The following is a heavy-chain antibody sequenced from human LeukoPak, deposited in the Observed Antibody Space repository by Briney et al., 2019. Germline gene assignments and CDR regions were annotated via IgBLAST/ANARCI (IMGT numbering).Heavy chain of an antibody. CDR3: ARVVAVTSYYFDY. V-gene: IGHV3-7*02. CDR2: IKQDGSEK. D-gene: IGHD2-21*02. Sequence: PGGSLRLSCAASGFTFSNDWMSWGRQAPGKGLEWVANIKQDGSEKYYVDSVKGRFTISRDNAKNSLYLQMNSLRAEDTAVYYCARVVAVTSYYFDYWGQGTLVTVSS. J-gene: IGHJ4*02. CDR1: GFTFSNDW.